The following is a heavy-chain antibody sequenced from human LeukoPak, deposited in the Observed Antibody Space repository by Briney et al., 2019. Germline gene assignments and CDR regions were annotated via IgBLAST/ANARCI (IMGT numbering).Heavy chain of an antibody. CDR1: GYTFTGYY. CDR2: SNPDSGGT. J-gene: IGHJ4*02. D-gene: IGHD3-10*01. V-gene: IGHV1-2*02. CDR3: ARDLGDTYGSVGDFDY. Sequence: ASVKVSCKASGYTFTGYYMHWVRQAPAQGLEWMGWSNPDSGGTIYAQNFQGRVTMTRDTSISTAYMELSSLRSDDTAVYYCARDLGDTYGSVGDFDYWGQGTLVTVSS.